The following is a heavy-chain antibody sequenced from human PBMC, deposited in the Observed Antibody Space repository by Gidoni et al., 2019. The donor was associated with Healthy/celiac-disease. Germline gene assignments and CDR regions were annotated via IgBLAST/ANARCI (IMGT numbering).Heavy chain of an antibody. CDR2: IWYDGSNK. CDR1: GFTFSSYG. V-gene: IGHV3-33*01. Sequence: QVQLVESGGGVVQPGRSLRLSCAASGFTFSSYGMHWVRQAPGKGLEWVAVIWYDGSNKYYADSVKGRFTISRDNSKNTLYLQMNSLRAEDTAVYYCARGDTLRWDTTSEKDAFDIWGQGTMVTVSS. CDR3: ARGDTLRWDTTSEKDAFDI. J-gene: IGHJ3*02. D-gene: IGHD4-17*01.